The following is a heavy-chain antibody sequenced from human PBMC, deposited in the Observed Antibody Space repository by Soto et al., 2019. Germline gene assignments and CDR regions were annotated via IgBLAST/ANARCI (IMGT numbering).Heavy chain of an antibody. D-gene: IGHD1-26*01. Sequence: ASETLSLTCTVSGGSISSYYWSWIRQPPGKGLEWIGYIYYSGSTNYNPSLKSRVTISVDTSKNQFSLKLSSVTAADTAVYYCARLVLFSGSYPYYYYYYGMDVWGQGTTVTVSS. V-gene: IGHV4-59*01. CDR3: ARLVLFSGSYPYYYYYYGMDV. CDR1: GGSISSYY. CDR2: IYYSGST. J-gene: IGHJ6*02.